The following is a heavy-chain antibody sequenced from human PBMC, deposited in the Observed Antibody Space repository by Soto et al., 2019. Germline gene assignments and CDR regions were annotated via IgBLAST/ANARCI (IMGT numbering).Heavy chain of an antibody. J-gene: IGHJ4*02. CDR2: ISWNSGSI. CDR3: AKVSQEYYSGGSSYPLYFDY. D-gene: IGHD2-15*01. V-gene: IGHV3-9*01. CDR1: GFTFDNYA. Sequence: EVQLVESGGGLVQPGRSLRLSCAASGFTFDNYAMHWVRQAPGKGLEWVSGISWNSGSIGYADSVEGRFTISIDNVNISRYQQMNRLWAEGTALYYCAKVSQEYYSGGSSYPLYFDYWGQGTLVTVSS.